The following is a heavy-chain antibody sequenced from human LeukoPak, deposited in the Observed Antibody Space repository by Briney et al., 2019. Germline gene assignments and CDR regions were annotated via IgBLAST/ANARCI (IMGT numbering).Heavy chain of an antibody. D-gene: IGHD3-3*01. V-gene: IGHV3-66*01. CDR3: ARDRYYDFWSGYYPPYYYYGMDV. Sequence: GGSQRLSCAASGFTVSSNYMSWVRQAPGKGLEWVSVIYSGGSTYYADSVKGRFTISRDNSKNTLYLQMNSLRAEDTAVYYCARDRYYDFWSGYYPPYYYYGMDVWGQGTTVTVSS. J-gene: IGHJ6*02. CDR2: IYSGGST. CDR1: GFTVSSNY.